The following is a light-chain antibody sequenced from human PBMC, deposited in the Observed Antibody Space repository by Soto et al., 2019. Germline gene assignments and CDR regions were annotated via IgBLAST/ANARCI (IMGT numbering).Light chain of an antibody. V-gene: IGKV3-11*01. CDR3: QQRSSWSYT. CDR1: HSVSTY. Sequence: MVLTPSPATLSLSPGASATLSARASHSVSTYVAWYQQKPGQAPRLLIYAASSRATGIPARFSGSGSGTDFTLTISSLEPEDFAVYYCQQRSSWSYTFGQGTKLEIK. CDR2: AAS. J-gene: IGKJ2*01.